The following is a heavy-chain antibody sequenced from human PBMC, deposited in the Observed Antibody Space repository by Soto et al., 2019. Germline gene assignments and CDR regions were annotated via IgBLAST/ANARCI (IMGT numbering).Heavy chain of an antibody. D-gene: IGHD3-22*01. Sequence: SETLSLTCTVSGGSIISGDYYWIWIRQPPGKGLEWIGYIYYSGSTYYNPSLKSRVTISVDTSKNQFSLKLSSVTASDTAVYYCARDSPYYYDSSGSWDYGMDVWGQGTTVTVSS. CDR2: IYYSGST. CDR1: GGSIISGDYY. CDR3: ARDSPYYYDSSGSWDYGMDV. J-gene: IGHJ6*02. V-gene: IGHV4-30-4*01.